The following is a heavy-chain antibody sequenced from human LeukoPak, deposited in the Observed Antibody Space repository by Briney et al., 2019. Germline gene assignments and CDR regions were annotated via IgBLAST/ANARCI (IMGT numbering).Heavy chain of an antibody. CDR1: GGSFSGYY. J-gene: IGHJ5*02. V-gene: IGHV4-34*01. CDR2: INYSGST. CDR3: ARAPNPTSSVPAANLSWFDP. Sequence: SETLSLTCAVYGGSFSGYYWSWIRQPPGKGLEWIGEINYSGSTNYNPSLKSRVTISVDTSNSQFSLKLSSVTAADTAVYYCARAPNPTSSVPAANLSWFDPWGQGTLVTVSS. D-gene: IGHD2-2*01.